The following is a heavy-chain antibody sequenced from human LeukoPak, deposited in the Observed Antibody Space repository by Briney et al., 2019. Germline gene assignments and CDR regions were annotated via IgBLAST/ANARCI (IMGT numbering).Heavy chain of an antibody. J-gene: IGHJ6*02. CDR1: GFTFSSYA. CDR2: ISGSGGST. V-gene: IGHV3-23*01. Sequence: GGSLRLSCAASGFTFSSYAMSWVRQAPGKGLEWVSAISGSGGSTYYADSVKGRFTISRDNSKNTLYLQMNSLRAEDTAVYYCASPGEVRAATYYYGMDVWGQGTTVTVSS. D-gene: IGHD3-10*01. CDR3: ASPGEVRAATYYYGMDV.